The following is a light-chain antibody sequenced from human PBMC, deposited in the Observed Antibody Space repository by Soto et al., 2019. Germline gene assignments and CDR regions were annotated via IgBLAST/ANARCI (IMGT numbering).Light chain of an antibody. CDR2: GNR. J-gene: IGLJ1*01. CDR1: SSNLGAGYD. V-gene: IGLV1-40*01. Sequence: QSVLTQPPSVSGAPRQRVTISCTGSSSNLGAGYDVHWYQLLPGTAPKLLIYGNRNRPSGVPDRFSGSKSGTSASLAITGLQAEDEADYYCQSYDNSLGVCYVFGTGTKVTVL. CDR3: QSYDNSLGVCYV.